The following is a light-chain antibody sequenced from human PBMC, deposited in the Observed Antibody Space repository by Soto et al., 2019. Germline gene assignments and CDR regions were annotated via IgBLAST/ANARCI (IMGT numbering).Light chain of an antibody. J-gene: IGKJ2*01. Sequence: DIQMTQSPSTLSASVGDGVTITCRASQNIGSWLAWYQQKPGEAPKLLIAKATNLQSGVPSRFVGSGAGTDFSLTISSLQPVDSATYFCQQYNDIQYSCGPGTKLDI. CDR2: KAT. V-gene: IGKV1-5*03. CDR1: QNIGSW. CDR3: QQYNDIQYS.